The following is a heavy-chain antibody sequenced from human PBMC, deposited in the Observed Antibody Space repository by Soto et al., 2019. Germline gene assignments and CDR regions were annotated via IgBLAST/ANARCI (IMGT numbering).Heavy chain of an antibody. J-gene: IGHJ4*02. CDR2: IWYGGGNK. Sequence: QVQLVESGGGVVQPGRSLRLSCAASGFNFSSYVMHWVRQAPGKGLEWVAVIWYGGGNKYYADSVKGRFTISRDNSKNTLYLQMKRLRAEGTAVYYCARYGQWLPRDGLRYSYYFDYWGQGTLVTVSS. CDR3: ARYGQWLPRDGLRYSYYFDY. V-gene: IGHV3-33*01. CDR1: GFNFSSYV. D-gene: IGHD6-19*01.